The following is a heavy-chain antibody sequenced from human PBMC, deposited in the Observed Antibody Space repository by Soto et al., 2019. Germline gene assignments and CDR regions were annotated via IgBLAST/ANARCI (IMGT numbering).Heavy chain of an antibody. CDR2: IDSSGST. V-gene: IGHV4-59*01. D-gene: IGHD6-13*01. J-gene: IGHJ4*02. Sequence: PSETLSLTCTVSGVSISFYYWSWIRRPPGKGLEWIAYIDSSGSTKYNPSLKSRVTISLDTSRNQLSLKLNSVTAADTAVYYCAREGYSSRWNPIDYWGQGTQVTVSS. CDR3: AREGYSSRWNPIDY. CDR1: GVSISFYY.